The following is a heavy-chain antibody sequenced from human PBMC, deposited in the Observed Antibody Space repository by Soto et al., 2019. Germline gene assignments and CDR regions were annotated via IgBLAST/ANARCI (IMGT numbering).Heavy chain of an antibody. CDR1: GFTFSSYA. Sequence: GGSLRLSCAASGFTFSSYAMSWVRQAPGKGLEWVSAISGSGGSTYYADSVKGRFTISRDNSKNTLHLQMNSLRAEDTAVYYCAKDHSSWLQFDYWGQGTLVTVSS. V-gene: IGHV3-23*01. CDR2: ISGSGGST. D-gene: IGHD6-13*01. CDR3: AKDHSSWLQFDY. J-gene: IGHJ4*02.